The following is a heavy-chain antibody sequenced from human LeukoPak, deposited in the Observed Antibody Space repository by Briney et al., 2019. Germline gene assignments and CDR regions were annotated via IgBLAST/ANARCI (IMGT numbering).Heavy chain of an antibody. CDR3: AKDGGTTLERNWFDP. D-gene: IGHD1-7*01. CDR2: ISGSGGST. Sequence: PGGSLRLSCAASGFTFDNHAMHWVRQAPGKGLEWVSAISGSGGSTYYADSVKGRFTISRDNSKNTLYLQMNSLRAEDTAVYYCAKDGGTTLERNWFDPWGQGTLVTVSS. J-gene: IGHJ5*02. CDR1: GFTFDNHA. V-gene: IGHV3-23*01.